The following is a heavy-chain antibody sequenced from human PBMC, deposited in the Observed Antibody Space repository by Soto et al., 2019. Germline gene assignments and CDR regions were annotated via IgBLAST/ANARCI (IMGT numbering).Heavy chain of an antibody. J-gene: IGHJ5*02. CDR2: MNPNSGNT. D-gene: IGHD3-9*01. CDR1: GYTFTSYD. V-gene: IGHV1-8*01. CDR3: ARGLYYDILTGYYKGWFDP. Sequence: QVPLVQSGAEVKKPGASVKVSCKASGYTFTSYDINWVRQATGQGLEWMGWMNPNSGNTGYAQKFQGRVTMTRNTSISTAYMELSSLRSEDTAVYYCARGLYYDILTGYYKGWFDPWGQGTLVTVSS.